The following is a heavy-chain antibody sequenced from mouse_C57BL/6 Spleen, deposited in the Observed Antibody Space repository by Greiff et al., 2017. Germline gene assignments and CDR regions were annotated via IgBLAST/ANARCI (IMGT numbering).Heavy chain of an antibody. J-gene: IGHJ2*01. V-gene: IGHV1-53*01. CDR1: GYTFTSYW. D-gene: IGHD1-1*01. CDR3: ARYPLYYGSSPFFDY. CDR2: INPSNGGT. Sequence: QVQLQQPGTELVKPGASVKLSCKASGYTFTSYWMHWVKQRPGQGLEWIGNINPSNGGTNYNEKFKSKATLTVDKSSSTAYMQLSSLTSEDSAVXYCARYPLYYGSSPFFDYWGQGTTLTVSS.